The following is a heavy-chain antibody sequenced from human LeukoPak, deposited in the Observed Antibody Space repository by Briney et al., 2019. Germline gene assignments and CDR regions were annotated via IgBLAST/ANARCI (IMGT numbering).Heavy chain of an antibody. J-gene: IGHJ4*02. V-gene: IGHV4-39*07. D-gene: IGHD3-9*01. CDR1: GGSISTSNYY. Sequence: SETLSLTCTVPGGSISTSNYYWGWIRQPPGKGLEWIGNIFYSGSTYYSPSLKSRVTISLDTSRNQFSLKLSSVTAADTAVYYCARTHYDILTGYYSRDLDYWGQGTLVTVSS. CDR2: IFYSGST. CDR3: ARTHYDILTGYYSRDLDY.